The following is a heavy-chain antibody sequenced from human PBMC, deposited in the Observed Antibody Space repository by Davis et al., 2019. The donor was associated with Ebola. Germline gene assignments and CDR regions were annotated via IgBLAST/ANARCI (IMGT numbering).Heavy chain of an antibody. Sequence: GESLKISCKASGYTFTRYWINWLRPMPGEGLEWLGRIDPSDSSTKYKPSFEGHVAISADTSTGTAYLQWSSLQASDTAMYFCATTYGGGSIDYWGQGTRVIVSS. V-gene: IGHV5-10-1*01. CDR1: GYTFTRYW. J-gene: IGHJ4*02. CDR3: ATTYGGGSIDY. D-gene: IGHD3-10*01. CDR2: IDPSDSST.